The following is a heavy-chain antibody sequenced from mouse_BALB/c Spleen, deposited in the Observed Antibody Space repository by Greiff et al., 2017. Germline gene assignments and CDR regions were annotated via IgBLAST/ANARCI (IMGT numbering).Heavy chain of an antibody. CDR3: ARHQYGNYPHYYAMDY. V-gene: IGHV5-6*01. D-gene: IGHD2-10*02. CDR2: ISSGGSYT. Sequence: EVHLVESGGDLVKPGVSLKLSCAASGFTFSSYGMSWVRQTPYKRLEWVATISSGGSYTYYPDSVKGRFTISRDNAKNTLYLQMSSLKSEDTAMYYCARHQYGNYPHYYAMDYWGQGTSVTVSS. CDR1: GFTFSSYG. J-gene: IGHJ4*01.